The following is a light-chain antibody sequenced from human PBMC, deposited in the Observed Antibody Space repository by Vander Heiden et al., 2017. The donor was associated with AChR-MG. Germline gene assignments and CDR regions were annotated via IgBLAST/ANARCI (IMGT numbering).Light chain of an antibody. CDR2: GAS. CDR3: QQSSNWPS. J-gene: IGKJ2*01. CDR1: QSVGSN. V-gene: IGKV3-15*01. Sequence: EIVMTQSPATLSVSPGERATLSCRASQSVGSNLVWYQHKPGQAPRLLIYGASTRATDIPARFSGSGSGTEFTLTISSLQSEDFAVYYCQQSSNWPSFGQGTKLEIK.